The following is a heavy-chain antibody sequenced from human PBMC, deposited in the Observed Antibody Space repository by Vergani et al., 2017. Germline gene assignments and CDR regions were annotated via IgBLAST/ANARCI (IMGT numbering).Heavy chain of an antibody. J-gene: IGHJ3*02. V-gene: IGHV1-24*01. CDR3: ATDVSDSGGDYHAVDI. D-gene: IGHD3-22*01. Sequence: QVQRVHCGAQVKKPGASVKVSCKASVYTFSSYDINWVRQATGKGLECMGGFDPEDGETIYAQKFQGRVSMTEDTSTDTAYMELSSLRCEDTAVYYCATDVSDSGGDYHAVDIWGQGTMVTVSS. CDR1: VYTFSSYD. CDR2: FDPEDGET.